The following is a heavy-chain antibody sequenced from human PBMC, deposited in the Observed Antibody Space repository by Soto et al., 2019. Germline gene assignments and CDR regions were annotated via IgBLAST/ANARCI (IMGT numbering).Heavy chain of an antibody. V-gene: IGHV3-7*01. Sequence: EVQLVESGGGLVQPGGSLRLSCAASGFTFNGYWMGWVRQAPGKGLEWVASIMKDGGEKKYVDSVKGRFTISRDNAKNSVSLQMNSLRADDTAIYYCARDSDYSKADYWGQGTLVTVSS. CDR2: IMKDGGEK. D-gene: IGHD4-17*01. J-gene: IGHJ4*02. CDR1: GFTFNGYW. CDR3: ARDSDYSKADY.